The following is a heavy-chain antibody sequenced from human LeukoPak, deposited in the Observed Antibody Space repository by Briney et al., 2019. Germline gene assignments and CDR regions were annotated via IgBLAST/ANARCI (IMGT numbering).Heavy chain of an antibody. J-gene: IGHJ4*02. CDR1: GYTFTSYY. D-gene: IGHD3-10*01. CDR2: INPSGGST. Sequence: EASVKVSCKASGYTFTSYYMHWVRQAPGQGLEWMAIINPSGGSTSYAQKFQGRVTMTRDTSTSTVYMELSSLRSEDTAVYYCARDHEYYYGSGSYYPGGCDYWGQGTLVTVSS. CDR3: ARDHEYYYGSGSYYPGGCDY. V-gene: IGHV1-46*01.